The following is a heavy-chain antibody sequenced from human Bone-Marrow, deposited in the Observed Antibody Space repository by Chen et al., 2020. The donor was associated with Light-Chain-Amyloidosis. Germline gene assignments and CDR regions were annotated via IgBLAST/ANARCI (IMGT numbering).Heavy chain of an antibody. Sequence: EVQLVESGGGLVQPGGSLRLSCAASGFTFNNYWMSWVRQAPGKGLEWVGRIKSKVHGGTTDYAAPVKGRFSISRDDSRNTLYLQINSLKAEDAATYFCSAIVGAYDTFDFWGQGTTVTVSS. J-gene: IGHJ3*01. D-gene: IGHD1-26*01. CDR2: IKSKVHGGTT. CDR1: GFTFNNYW. V-gene: IGHV3-15*01. CDR3: SAIVGAYDTFDF.